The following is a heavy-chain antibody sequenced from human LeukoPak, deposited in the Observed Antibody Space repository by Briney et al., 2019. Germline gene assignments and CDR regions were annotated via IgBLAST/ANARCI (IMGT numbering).Heavy chain of an antibody. CDR3: ARTNYYGSGNYAKFDY. Sequence: SETLSLTCAVSGYSISSGYSWGWIRQPPGKGLEWIGYIYHSGSTYYNPSLKSRVTISVDTSKDQFSLKLSSVTAADTAVYYCARTNYYGSGNYAKFDYWGQGTLVTVSS. V-gene: IGHV4-38-2*01. D-gene: IGHD3-10*01. J-gene: IGHJ4*02. CDR2: IYHSGST. CDR1: GYSISSGYS.